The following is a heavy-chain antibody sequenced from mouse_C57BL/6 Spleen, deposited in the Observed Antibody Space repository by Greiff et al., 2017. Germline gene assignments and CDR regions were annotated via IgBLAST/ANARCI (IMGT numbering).Heavy chain of an antibody. CDR3: TRRDYYGSSYAYAMDY. Sequence: VQLQQSGAELVRPGASVTLSCKASGYTFTDYEMHWVQQTPVHGLEWIGAIDPETGGTAYNQKFKGKAILTADKSSSTAYMELRSLTSEDSAVYYCTRRDYYGSSYAYAMDYWGQGTSVTVSS. CDR1: GYTFTDYE. V-gene: IGHV1-15*01. CDR2: IDPETGGT. J-gene: IGHJ4*01. D-gene: IGHD1-1*01.